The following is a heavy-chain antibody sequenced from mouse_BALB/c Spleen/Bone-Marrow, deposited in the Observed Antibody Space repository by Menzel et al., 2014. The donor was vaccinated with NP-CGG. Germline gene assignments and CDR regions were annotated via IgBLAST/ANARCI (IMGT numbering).Heavy chain of an antibody. CDR1: GYTSTDYH. V-gene: IGHV1-19*01. D-gene: IGHD1-3*01. J-gene: IGHJ2*01. CDR3: ARKRDNLYYFDY. Sequence: VQLQQSGPELVKPGASVKMSCKASGYTSTDYHMDWVKQSHGESFEWVGRVNPYNGGTSYNQKFKGKATLTVDKSSSTAYMELNSLTSEDSAVYYCARKRDNLYYFDYWGQGTTLTVSS. CDR2: VNPYNGGT.